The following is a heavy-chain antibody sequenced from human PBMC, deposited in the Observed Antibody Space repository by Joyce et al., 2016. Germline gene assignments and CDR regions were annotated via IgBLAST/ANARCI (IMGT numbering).Heavy chain of an antibody. CDR2: IDPYSGGT. D-gene: IGHD4-17*01. CDR3: AKTRPPVMTTKWADH. V-gene: IGHV1-2*02. CDR1: GYRFSGYY. Sequence: QVQLVQSGAEVKKPGASVKVSCKASGYRFSGYYIHWWRQAPGQGLEWMGWIDPYSGGTKYAQKFQGRVTMTRDTSISTAYMELTGLRSDDTAVYFCAKTRPPVMTTKWADHWGQGTLVTVSS. J-gene: IGHJ4*02.